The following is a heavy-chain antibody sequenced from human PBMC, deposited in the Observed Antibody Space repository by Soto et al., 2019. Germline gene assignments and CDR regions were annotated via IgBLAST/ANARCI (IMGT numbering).Heavy chain of an antibody. D-gene: IGHD2-2*01. J-gene: IGHJ6*02. CDR2: IIPIPGTA. CDR3: ARSQGSSTSLEIYYYYYYGMDV. CDR1: GGTFSSYA. Sequence: QVQLVQSGAEVKKPGSSVKVSCKASGGTFSSYAISWVRQAPGQGLEWMGGIIPIPGTANYAQKFQGRVTITADESTSTAYMELSRLRSDDTAVYYCARSQGSSTSLEIYYYYYYGMDVWGQGTTVTVPS. V-gene: IGHV1-69*01.